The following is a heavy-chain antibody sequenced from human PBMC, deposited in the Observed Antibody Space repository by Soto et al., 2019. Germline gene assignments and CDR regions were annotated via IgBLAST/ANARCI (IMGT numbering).Heavy chain of an antibody. V-gene: IGHV1-2*04. Sequence: ASVKVSCKASGYTFTGYYMHWVRQAPGQGLEWMGWINPNSGGTNYAQKFQGWVTMTRDTSISTAYMELSRLRSDDTAVYYCARVAYANYDFWSGTSYAELYYFDYWGQGTLVTVSS. CDR1: GYTFTGYY. D-gene: IGHD3-3*01. CDR3: ARVAYANYDFWSGTSYAELYYFDY. J-gene: IGHJ4*02. CDR2: INPNSGGT.